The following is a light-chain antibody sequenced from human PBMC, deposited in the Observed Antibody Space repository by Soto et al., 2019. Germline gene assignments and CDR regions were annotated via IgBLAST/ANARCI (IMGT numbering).Light chain of an antibody. J-gene: IGKJ1*01. CDR2: GAS. V-gene: IGKV3-15*01. CDR1: QSIANN. Sequence: EIVMTQSPASLSASPGERITLSCKASQSIANNLAWHQQKPGQAPRLLMYGASTRAADIPARFSGSGSGTEFTLTISSLQPDDVATYYCLQYDNHSWTFGQGTKVDIK. CDR3: LQYDNHSWT.